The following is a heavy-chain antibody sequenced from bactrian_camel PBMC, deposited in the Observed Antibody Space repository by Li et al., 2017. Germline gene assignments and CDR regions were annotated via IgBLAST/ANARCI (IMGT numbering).Heavy chain of an antibody. V-gene: IGHV3S10*01. CDR1: GFTFSSYY. CDR3: AAAYGRVVSSGLANSEYNY. Sequence: VQLVESGGGLVQPGGSLRLSCAASGFTFSSYYMSWVRQGPGKEREGLATMSNDGRVIIGDSVKGRVTISLDNPNFAKNTVYLQMDSLKPEDSGVYFCAAAYGRVVSSGLANSEYNYWGQGTQVTVS. CDR2: MSNDGRV. D-gene: IGHD1*01. J-gene: IGHJ4*01.